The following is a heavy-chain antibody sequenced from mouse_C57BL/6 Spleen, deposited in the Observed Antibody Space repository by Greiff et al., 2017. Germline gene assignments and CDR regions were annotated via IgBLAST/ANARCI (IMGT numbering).Heavy chain of an antibody. CDR2: ISAGGSYT. D-gene: IGHD1-1*01. V-gene: IGHV5-4*01. CDR3: ARDPNYYGSSCPFAY. Sequence: EVKLVESGGGLVKPGGSLKLSCAASGFTFSSYAMPWVRQTPEKRLEWVATISAGGSYTYYPDNVKGRFTISRDNAKNNLYLQMSHMKSEDTAMYYCARDPNYYGSSCPFAYWGQGTLVTVSA. J-gene: IGHJ3*01. CDR1: GFTFSSYA.